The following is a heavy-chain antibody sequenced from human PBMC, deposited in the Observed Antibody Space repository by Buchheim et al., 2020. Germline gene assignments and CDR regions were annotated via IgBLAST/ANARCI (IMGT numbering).Heavy chain of an antibody. CDR2: IYYSGST. CDR3: ARDGAYYYDSSGYSKDPYFDY. J-gene: IGHJ4*02. D-gene: IGHD3-22*01. Sequence: QVQLQESGPGLVKPSQTLSLTCTVSGGSISSGDYYWSWIRQPPGKGLEWIGYIYYSGSTYYNPSLKSRVTISVDTSKNQFSLKLSSVTAADTAVYYCARDGAYYYDSSGYSKDPYFDYWGQGTL. V-gene: IGHV4-30-4*01. CDR1: GGSISSGDYY.